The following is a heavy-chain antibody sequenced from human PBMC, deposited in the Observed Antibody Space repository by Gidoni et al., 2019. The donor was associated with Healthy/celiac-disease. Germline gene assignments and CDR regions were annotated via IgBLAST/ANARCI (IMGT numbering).Heavy chain of an antibody. CDR3: AKAPYYYGSGSYFDY. D-gene: IGHD3-10*01. J-gene: IGHJ4*02. CDR1: GFTFSSYA. CDR2: ISGSGGST. Sequence: RLSCAASGFTFSSYAMSWVRQAPGKGLEWVSAISGSGGSTYYADSVKGRFTISRDDSRNTLYLQMNSLRAEDTAVYYCAKAPYYYGSGSYFDYWGQGTLVTVSS. V-gene: IGHV3-23*01.